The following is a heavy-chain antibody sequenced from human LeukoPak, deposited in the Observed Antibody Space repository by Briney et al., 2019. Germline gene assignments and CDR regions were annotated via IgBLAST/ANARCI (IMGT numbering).Heavy chain of an antibody. D-gene: IGHD2-21*02. CDR2: IKRGGGDP. CDR1: GFTFSTYA. V-gene: IGHV3-23*01. J-gene: IGHJ4*02. Sequence: PGGSLRLSCAASGFTFSTYAMGWVRQAPGKGLEWVSSIKRGGGDPFYADSVEGRFTISRDNSKNTLFLQLNSLRAEDTAVYYCAKGGHDFNPFYWWGQGTLVTVSS. CDR3: AKGGHDFNPFYW.